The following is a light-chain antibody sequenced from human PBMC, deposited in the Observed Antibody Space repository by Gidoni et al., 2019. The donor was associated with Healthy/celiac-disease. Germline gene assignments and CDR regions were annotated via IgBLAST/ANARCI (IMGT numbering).Light chain of an antibody. Sequence: DIQMTQSPSTLSASVGDRVTITCRASQRISRWLAWYQQKPGKAPKLLIYKASNLESGVPSRFSGSGSGTDFSLTISNLQPEDFATYYCQQYNSYPLTFGGGTRVEIK. J-gene: IGKJ4*01. V-gene: IGKV1-5*03. CDR3: QQYNSYPLT. CDR2: KAS. CDR1: QRISRW.